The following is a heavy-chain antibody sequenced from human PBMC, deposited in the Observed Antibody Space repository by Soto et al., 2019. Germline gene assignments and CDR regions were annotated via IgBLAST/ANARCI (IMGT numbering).Heavy chain of an antibody. J-gene: IGHJ3*02. CDR2: IYPGDSDT. CDR1: GYSFTSYW. Sequence: EVQLVQSGAEVKKPGESLKISCKGSGYSFTSYWIGWVRQMPGKGLEWMGIIYPGDSDTRYSPSFQGQVTISADKSISTAYLQWGSLKASDTAMYYCARHQGKELEPAGDAFDIWGQGTMVTVSS. D-gene: IGHD1-1*01. CDR3: ARHQGKELEPAGDAFDI. V-gene: IGHV5-51*01.